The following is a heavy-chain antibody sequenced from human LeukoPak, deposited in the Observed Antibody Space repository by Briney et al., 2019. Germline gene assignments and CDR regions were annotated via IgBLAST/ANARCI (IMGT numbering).Heavy chain of an antibody. D-gene: IGHD5-12*01. CDR2: IWYDGSNK. CDR3: GSHGGL. Sequence: GRSLRLSCVASGFSFSSYGMHWVRQAPGKGLEWVAVIWYDGSNKNYADSVKGRFTISRDNSKNILYLQMNSLRVEDTALYYCGSHGGLWGKGTLVTVSS. CDR1: GFSFSSYG. V-gene: IGHV3-33*01. J-gene: IGHJ4*02.